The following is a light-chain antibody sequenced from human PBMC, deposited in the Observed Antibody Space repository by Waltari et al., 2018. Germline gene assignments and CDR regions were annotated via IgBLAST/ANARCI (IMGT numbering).Light chain of an antibody. CDR1: NSEVGNYNL. Sequence: QSALTQPASVSGTPGQSLTISCTGTNSEVGNYNLVSWYQHHPGEPPKLMICEVIKRPSGVSNRFSGSKSGNTASPTISGLQAEDEADYYCCSYAGSGTYVFGTGTKVTVL. V-gene: IGLV2-23*02. CDR2: EVI. CDR3: CSYAGSGTYV. J-gene: IGLJ1*01.